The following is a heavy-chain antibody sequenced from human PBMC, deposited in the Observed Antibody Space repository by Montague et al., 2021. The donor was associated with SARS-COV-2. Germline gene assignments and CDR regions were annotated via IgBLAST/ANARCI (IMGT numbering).Heavy chain of an antibody. D-gene: IGHD3-16*01. CDR3: ARGNDVYVWGSLGPFDP. J-gene: IGHJ5*02. V-gene: IGHV3-53*04. CDR2: IYSGGST. Sequence: SLRLSCAASGFTVSSNYMSWVRQAPGKGLEWVSVIYSGGSTYYADSVKGRFTISRHNSKNTLYLQMNSLRAEDTAVYYCARGNDVYVWGSLGPFDPWGQGTLVTVSS. CDR1: GFTVSSNY.